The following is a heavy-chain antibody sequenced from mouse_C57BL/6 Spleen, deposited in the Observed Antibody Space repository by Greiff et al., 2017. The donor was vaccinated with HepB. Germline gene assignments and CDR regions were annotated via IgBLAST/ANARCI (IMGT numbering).Heavy chain of an antibody. D-gene: IGHD3-2*02. CDR1: GFTFTDYY. J-gene: IGHJ2*01. Sequence: EVQRVESGGGLVQPGGSLSLSCAASGFTFTDYYMTWVRQPPGKALEWLGCIRNNANDYTTVYSATVKVRFTISRDNSQIILYLQMNALRAEDSAAYYCARCLRLRSYFDDWGQGTTLTVAS. V-gene: IGHV7-3*01. CDR3: ARCLRLRSYFDD. CDR2: IRNNANDYTT.